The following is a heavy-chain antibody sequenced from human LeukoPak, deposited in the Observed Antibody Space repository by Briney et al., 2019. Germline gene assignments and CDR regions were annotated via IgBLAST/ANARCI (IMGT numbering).Heavy chain of an antibody. CDR1: GFTFSSYG. CDR2: ISYDESNK. D-gene: IGHD6-13*01. CDR3: AKERAFLSSSSEGFDP. Sequence: GGSLRLSCAASGFTFSSYGMHWVRQAPGKGLEWVAVISYDESNKYYADSVKGRITISRDKSKNTVCLQMNSLRAEDTAVYYCAKERAFLSSSSEGFDPWGQGTLVTVSS. J-gene: IGHJ5*02. V-gene: IGHV3-30*18.